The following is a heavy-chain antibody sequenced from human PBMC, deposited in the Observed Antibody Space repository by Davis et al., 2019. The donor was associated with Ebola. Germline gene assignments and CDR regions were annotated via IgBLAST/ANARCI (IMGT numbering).Heavy chain of an antibody. Sequence: GGSLRLSCAASGFTVSSNHMSWVRQAPGKGLEWVSVIYDHSTAYADSVRGRFIISRDKSNNTLYLEMNSLRAEDTAVYYCATDFTGSTSSYWGQGTLVSVSS. CDR3: ATDFTGSTSSY. V-gene: IGHV3-66*01. J-gene: IGHJ4*02. D-gene: IGHD1-7*01. CDR2: IYDHST. CDR1: GFTVSSNH.